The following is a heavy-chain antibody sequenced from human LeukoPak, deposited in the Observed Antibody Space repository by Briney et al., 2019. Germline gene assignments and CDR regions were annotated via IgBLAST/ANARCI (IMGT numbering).Heavy chain of an antibody. D-gene: IGHD6-6*01. Sequence: GGSLRLSCAASGFTFSSYWMSWVRQAPGKGLEWVANIKQDGSEKYYVDSVKGRFTVSRDNAKNTLYLQMNSLRAEDTAVYYCARDYSSSLVYYYYYYMDVWGKGTTVTVSS. CDR1: GFTFSSYW. V-gene: IGHV3-7*01. CDR2: IKQDGSEK. CDR3: ARDYSSSLVYYYYYYMDV. J-gene: IGHJ6*03.